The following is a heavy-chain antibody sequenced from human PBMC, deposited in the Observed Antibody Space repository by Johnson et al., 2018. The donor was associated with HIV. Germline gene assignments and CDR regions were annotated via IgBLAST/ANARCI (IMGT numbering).Heavy chain of an antibody. D-gene: IGHD3-3*01. V-gene: IGHV3-9*01. J-gene: IGHJ3*02. CDR2: ISWNSGSI. CDR1: GFTFDDYA. CDR3: ARGAPWIGSDAFDI. Sequence: VESGGGLVQPGRSLRLSCAASGFTFDDYAMHWVRQAPGKGLEWVSGISWNSGSIGYADSVKGRFTISRDNAKNSLYLQMNSLRAEDTALYYCARGAPWIGSDAFDIWGQGTMVTVSS.